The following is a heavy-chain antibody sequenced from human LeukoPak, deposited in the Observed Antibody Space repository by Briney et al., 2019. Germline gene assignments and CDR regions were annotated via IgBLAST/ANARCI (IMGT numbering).Heavy chain of an antibody. CDR3: AKNYDFLTGYAS. J-gene: IGHJ4*02. D-gene: IGHD3-9*01. CDR1: GYTFTRYD. V-gene: IGHV1-8*01. Sequence: ASVKVSCKASGYTFTRYDINWVRQATGQGLEWMGWVNPNSGNTRYAQKFQGRVTMTRNTSISTAYMELSSLRSDDTAVYYCAKNYDFLTGYASWGQGTLVTVSS. CDR2: VNPNSGNT.